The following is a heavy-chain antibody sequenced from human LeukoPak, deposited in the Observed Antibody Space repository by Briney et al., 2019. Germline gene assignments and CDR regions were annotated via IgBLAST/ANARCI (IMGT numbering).Heavy chain of an antibody. Sequence: GRSLRLSCAASGFILSTYAMHWVRQAPGMGLEWVAVSSFVGSNKYYADSVKGRFTIARDTSKDTLYLLMKSLRTEDTAVYYCARDLFRRRDGYSLAYWGPGTLVTVSS. V-gene: IGHV3-30-3*01. CDR2: SSFVGSNK. CDR1: GFILSTYA. D-gene: IGHD5-24*01. J-gene: IGHJ4*02. CDR3: ARDLFRRRDGYSLAY.